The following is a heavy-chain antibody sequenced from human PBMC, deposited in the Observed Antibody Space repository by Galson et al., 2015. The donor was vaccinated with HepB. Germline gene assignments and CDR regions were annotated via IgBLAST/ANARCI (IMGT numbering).Heavy chain of an antibody. CDR2: IYYSGST. J-gene: IGHJ4*02. Sequence: LSLTCAVSGGSISSGGYSWSWIRQPPGKGLEWIGYIYYSGSTYYNPSLKSRVTISVDTSKNQFSLKLSSVTAADTAVYYCARLEQWPSRIFDYWGQGTLVTVSS. D-gene: IGHD6-19*01. CDR3: ARLEQWPSRIFDY. V-gene: IGHV4-30-4*07. CDR1: GGSISSGGYS.